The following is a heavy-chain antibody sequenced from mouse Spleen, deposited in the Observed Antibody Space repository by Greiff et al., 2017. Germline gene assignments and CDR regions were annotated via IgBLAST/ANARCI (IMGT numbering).Heavy chain of an antibody. CDR2: IYPRSGNT. D-gene: IGHD1-1*01. J-gene: IGHJ3*01. Sequence: VKLMESGAELARPGASVKLSCKASGYTFTSYGISWVKQRTGQGLEWIGEIYPRSGNTYYNEKFKGKATLTADKSSSTAYMELRSLTSEDSAVYFCAREGYGSSYVDWFAYWGQGTLVTVSA. V-gene: IGHV1-81*01. CDR3: AREGYGSSYVDWFAY. CDR1: GYTFTSYG.